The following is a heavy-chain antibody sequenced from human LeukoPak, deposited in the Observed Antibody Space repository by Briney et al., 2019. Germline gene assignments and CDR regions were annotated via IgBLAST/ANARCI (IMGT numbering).Heavy chain of an antibody. V-gene: IGHV5-51*01. J-gene: IGHJ3*02. CDR1: GYSFTSYW. CDR2: IYPGDSDT. Sequence: ESLKISCKGSGYSFTSYWIGWVRQIPGKGLELMGIIYPGDSDTRYSPSFQGQVTISADKSISTTYLQWSSLKASDTAMYYCASPKSFESYDAFDIWGQGTMVTVSS. CDR3: ASPKSFESYDAFDI.